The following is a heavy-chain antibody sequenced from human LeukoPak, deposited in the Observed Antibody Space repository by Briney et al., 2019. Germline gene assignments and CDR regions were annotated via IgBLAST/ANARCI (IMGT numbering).Heavy chain of an antibody. J-gene: IGHJ4*02. Sequence: SETLSLTCTVSGGSISSSSYYWGWIRQPPGKGLEWIGSIYYSGSTYYNPSLKSRVAISVDTSKNQFSLKLSSVTAADMAVYYCARGVGEQWLVPVSSDYWGQGTLVTVSS. CDR1: GGSISSSSYY. D-gene: IGHD6-19*01. V-gene: IGHV4-39*01. CDR2: IYYSGST. CDR3: ARGVGEQWLVPVSSDY.